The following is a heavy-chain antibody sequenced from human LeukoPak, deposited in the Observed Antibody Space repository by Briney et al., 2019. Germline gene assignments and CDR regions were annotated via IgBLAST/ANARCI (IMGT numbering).Heavy chain of an antibody. CDR1: GFTFSSYD. Sequence: GGSLRLSCAASGFTFSSYDMNCVRQAPGKGLEWVSYISSSGGTIYYADSVKGRFTISGDNAKKSLYLQMNSLRAEDTAVYYCARGTYYFDYWGQGTLVTVSS. J-gene: IGHJ4*02. CDR2: ISSSGGTI. V-gene: IGHV3-48*03. CDR3: ARGTYYFDY. D-gene: IGHD3-10*01.